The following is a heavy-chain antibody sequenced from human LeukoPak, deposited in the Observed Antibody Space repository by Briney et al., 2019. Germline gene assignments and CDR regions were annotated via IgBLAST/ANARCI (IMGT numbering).Heavy chain of an antibody. CDR3: ARDPDWNPGYYFDY. D-gene: IGHD1-1*01. Sequence: GGSLRLSCAASGFTDSTNYVGWVRQAPGKGLEYVSVIYSGGSTYYAVSVKGRFTISRDNAKNSLYLQMNSLRAEDTAVYYCARDPDWNPGYYFDYWGQGTLVTISS. CDR1: GFTDSTNY. J-gene: IGHJ4*02. V-gene: IGHV3-66*01. CDR2: IYSGGST.